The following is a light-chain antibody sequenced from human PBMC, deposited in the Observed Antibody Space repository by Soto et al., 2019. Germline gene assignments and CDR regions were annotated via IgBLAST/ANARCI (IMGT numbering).Light chain of an antibody. CDR2: SNN. J-gene: IGLJ1*01. Sequence: QSVLTQPPSASWTPGQRVTISCSGSSSNIGSNTVNCYQQLPGTAPKLLIYSNNQRPSGVPDRFSGSKSGTSASLAISGLQSEDEADYYCAAWDDSLNGYVFGTGTKVTVL. CDR1: SSNIGSNT. V-gene: IGLV1-44*01. CDR3: AAWDDSLNGYV.